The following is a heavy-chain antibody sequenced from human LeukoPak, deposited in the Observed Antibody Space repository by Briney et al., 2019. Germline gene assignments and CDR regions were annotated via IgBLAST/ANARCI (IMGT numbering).Heavy chain of an antibody. Sequence: SVKVSCTASGGTFSSYAISWVRQAPGQGLEWMGRIIPIFCTANYAQKFQGRVTITTDESTSTAYMELSSLRSEDTAVYYCARGRSLGALQWLVTEYFQHWGQGTLVTVSS. J-gene: IGHJ1*01. CDR1: GGTFSSYA. CDR3: ARGRSLGALQWLVTEYFQH. CDR2: IIPIFCTA. D-gene: IGHD6-19*01. V-gene: IGHV1-69*05.